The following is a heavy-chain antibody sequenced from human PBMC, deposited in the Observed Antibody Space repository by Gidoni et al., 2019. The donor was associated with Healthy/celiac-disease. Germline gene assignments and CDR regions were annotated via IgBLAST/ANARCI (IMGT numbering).Heavy chain of an antibody. D-gene: IGHD6-6*01. Sequence: QVQLVQSGAEVKKPGASVKVSCKASGYTFTGYYMHWVRQAPGQGLEWMGWINPNSGGTNYAQKFQGRVTMTRDTSISTAYMELSRLRSDDTAVYYCARDTEQLASFYYFDYWGQGTLVTVSS. CDR2: INPNSGGT. CDR1: GYTFTGYY. J-gene: IGHJ4*02. CDR3: ARDTEQLASFYYFDY. V-gene: IGHV1-2*02.